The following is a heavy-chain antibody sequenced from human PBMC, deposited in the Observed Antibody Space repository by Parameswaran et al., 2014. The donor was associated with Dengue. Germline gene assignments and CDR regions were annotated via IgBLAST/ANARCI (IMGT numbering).Heavy chain of an antibody. D-gene: IGHD3-9*01. CDR3: ARGVLRYFDWLGRFDY. V-gene: IGHV3-33*01. Sequence: WIRQPPGKGLEWVAVIWYDGSNKYYADSVKGRFTISRDNSKNTLYLQMNSLRAEDTAVYYCARGVLRYFDWLGRFDYWGQGTLVTVSS. J-gene: IGHJ4*02. CDR2: IWYDGSNK.